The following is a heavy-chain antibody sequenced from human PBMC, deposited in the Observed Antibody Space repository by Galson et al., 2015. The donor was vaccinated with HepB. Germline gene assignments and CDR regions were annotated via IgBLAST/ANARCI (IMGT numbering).Heavy chain of an antibody. CDR1: GFTFSSYD. J-gene: IGHJ4*02. D-gene: IGHD3-3*01. CDR2: IGTAGDT. CDR3: AKDALGYYDFWSGYNDY. V-gene: IGHV3-13*01. Sequence: SLRLSCAASGFTFSSYDMHWVRQATGKGLEWVSAIGTAGDTYYPGSVKDRFTISRDNAKNTLYLQMNSLRAEDTAVYYCAKDALGYYDFWSGYNDYWGQGTLVTVSS.